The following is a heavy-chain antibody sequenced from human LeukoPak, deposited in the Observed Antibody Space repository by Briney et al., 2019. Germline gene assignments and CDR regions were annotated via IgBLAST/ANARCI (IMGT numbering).Heavy chain of an antibody. CDR3: ARLRYDSSGYYYDP. J-gene: IGHJ5*02. CDR2: IDTDGSFT. D-gene: IGHD3-22*01. Sequence: PGGSLRLSCAASGFTFSSYWMHWVRQAPGKGLVWASRIDTDGSFTSYADSVRGRFTISRDNAKNTLYLQMNSLRAEDTAVYYCARLRYDSSGYYYDPWGQGTLVTVSS. V-gene: IGHV3-74*01. CDR1: GFTFSSYW.